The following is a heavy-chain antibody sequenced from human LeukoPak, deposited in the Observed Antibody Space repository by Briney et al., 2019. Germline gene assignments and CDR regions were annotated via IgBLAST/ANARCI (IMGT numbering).Heavy chain of an antibody. V-gene: IGHV3-9*01. Sequence: GGSLRLSCAASGFTFDDYAMHWVRQAPGKGLEWVSGISWNSGSIGYADSVKGRFTISRDNAKNSLYLQMNSLRAEDTSLYYCAEDNIHDYGGISRFDYWGQGTLVTVSS. D-gene: IGHD4-23*01. CDR3: AEDNIHDYGGISRFDY. J-gene: IGHJ4*02. CDR1: GFTFDDYA. CDR2: ISWNSGSI.